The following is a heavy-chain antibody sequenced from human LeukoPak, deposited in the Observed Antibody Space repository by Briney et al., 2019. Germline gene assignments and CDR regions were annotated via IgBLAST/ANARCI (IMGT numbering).Heavy chain of an antibody. V-gene: IGHV5-51*01. D-gene: IGHD3-22*01. CDR3: ARQDYYDSSNVDY. Sequence: GESLKISCKGSGYSFTSYWIGWVRQMPGKGLEWMGIIYPGDSDTRYSPSFQGQVTISADKSISTAYLQWSSLKASGTAMYYCARQDYYDSSNVDYWGQGTLVTVSS. CDR2: IYPGDSDT. J-gene: IGHJ4*02. CDR1: GYSFTSYW.